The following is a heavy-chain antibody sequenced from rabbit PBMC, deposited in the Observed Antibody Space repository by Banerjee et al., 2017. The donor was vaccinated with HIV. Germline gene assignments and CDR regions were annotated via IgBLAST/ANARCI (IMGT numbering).Heavy chain of an antibody. CDR2: IYAGSSGST. Sequence: QEQLVESGGGLVKPEGSLTLTCTASGFSFSSGYDMYWVRQAPGKGLEWIACIYAGSSGSTYYASWAKGRFTISKTSSTTVTLQMTSLTAADTATYFCARRGYVGSGDYGLWGQGTLVTVS. V-gene: IGHV1S45*01. D-gene: IGHD8-1*01. CDR1: GFSFSSGYD. CDR3: ARRGYVGSGDYGL. J-gene: IGHJ4*01.